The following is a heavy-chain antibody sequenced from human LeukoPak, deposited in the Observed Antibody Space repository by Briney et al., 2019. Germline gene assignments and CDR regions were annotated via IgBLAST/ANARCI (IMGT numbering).Heavy chain of an antibody. Sequence: SETLSLTCTVSGGSISSYYWSWIRQPPGKGLEWIGYIYYSGSTNYNPSLKSRVTISVDTSKNQFSLKLSSVTAADTAVYYCARGPPGTITTFGVVRGYYFDYWGQGTLVTVSS. CDR2: IYYSGST. D-gene: IGHD3-3*01. V-gene: IGHV4-59*01. J-gene: IGHJ4*02. CDR3: ARGPPGTITTFGVVRGYYFDY. CDR1: GGSISSYY.